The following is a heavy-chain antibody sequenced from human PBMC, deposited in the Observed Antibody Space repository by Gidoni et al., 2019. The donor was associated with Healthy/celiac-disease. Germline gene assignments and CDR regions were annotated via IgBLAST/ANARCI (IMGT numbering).Heavy chain of an antibody. D-gene: IGHD5-12*01. CDR3: ARAGYGGPFDY. J-gene: IGHJ4*02. Sequence: QVQLVEAGGGLVKPGGSLRLSCAASGFTFSDYYMIWLRQAPGKGMEWVSYISSSSSYTNYADSVKGRFTISRDNAKNSLYLQMNSLRAEDTAVYYCARAGYGGPFDYWGQGTLVTVSS. CDR1: GFTFSDYY. V-gene: IGHV3-11*06. CDR2: ISSSSSYT.